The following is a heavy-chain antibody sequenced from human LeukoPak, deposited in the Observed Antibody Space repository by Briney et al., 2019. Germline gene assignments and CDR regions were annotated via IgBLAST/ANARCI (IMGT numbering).Heavy chain of an antibody. J-gene: IGHJ5*02. CDR1: GYTFTGYY. Sequence: ASVKVSCKASGYTFTGYYMHRVRQAPGQGLEWMGWINPNSGGTNYAQKFQGRVTMTRDTSISTAYMELSRLRSDDTAVYYCARWGIVVVVAATDARGFDPWGQGTLVTVSS. D-gene: IGHD2-15*01. V-gene: IGHV1-2*02. CDR3: ARWGIVVVVAATDARGFDP. CDR2: INPNSGGT.